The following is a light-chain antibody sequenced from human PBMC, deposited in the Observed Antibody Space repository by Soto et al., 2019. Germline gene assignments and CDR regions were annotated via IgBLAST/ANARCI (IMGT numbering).Light chain of an antibody. J-gene: IGLJ3*02. Sequence: QSVLTQPRSVSGSPGQSVTISCTGTANDVAAYNYVSWYQQYPGKAPKLMIFDVTKRPSGVPDRFSGSKSDHTASLTISGLQAEDEADYYCCSYAGSSWVFGGGTKVTVL. CDR2: DVT. CDR1: ANDVAAYNY. CDR3: CSYAGSSWV. V-gene: IGLV2-11*01.